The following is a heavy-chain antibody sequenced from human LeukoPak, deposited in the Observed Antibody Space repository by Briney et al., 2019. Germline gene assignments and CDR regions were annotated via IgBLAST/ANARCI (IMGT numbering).Heavy chain of an antibody. CDR1: GVSISSSYSY. V-gene: IGHV4-39*01. J-gene: IGHJ4*02. CDR2: IYYTGNT. CDR3: ATERVYSGSYYVDY. Sequence: SETLSLTCTVSGVSISSSYSYWGWIRQPPGMGLEWIGSIYYTGNTYYNASLKSQVSISIDTSKNQFSLKLTSVTAADTAVYYCATERVYSGSYYVDYWGQGTLVTVSS. D-gene: IGHD1-26*01.